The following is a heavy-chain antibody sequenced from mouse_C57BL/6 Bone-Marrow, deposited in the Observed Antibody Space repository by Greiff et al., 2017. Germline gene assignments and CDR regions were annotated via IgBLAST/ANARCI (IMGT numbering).Heavy chain of an antibody. CDR1: GYSITSDY. J-gene: IGHJ2*01. D-gene: IGHD1-1*01. CDR2: ISYSGST. V-gene: IGHV3-8*01. CDR3: ARSPVVARGYFDY. Sequence: EVQLMESGPGLVKPSQTLSLTCSVTGYSITSDYWNWIRKFPGNKLEYMGYISYSGSTYYNTSIKSRISITRDTSKNQYYLMLNSVTTDDTATYYCARSPVVARGYFDYWGQGTTLTVSS.